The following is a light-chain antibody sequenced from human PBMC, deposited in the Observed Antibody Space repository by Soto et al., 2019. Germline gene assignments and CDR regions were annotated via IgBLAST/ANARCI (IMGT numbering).Light chain of an antibody. CDR1: QTVSRS. CDR2: DAS. CDR3: QQRTNWRALT. Sequence: EIVLTQSPATLSLSPGERATLSCRASQTVSRSLAWYQQKPGQAPRLLIYDASNRATGIPARFSGSGSGTDFTLTISSLEPEDFAVYYCQQRTNWRALTFGGGTKVEI. J-gene: IGKJ4*01. V-gene: IGKV3-11*01.